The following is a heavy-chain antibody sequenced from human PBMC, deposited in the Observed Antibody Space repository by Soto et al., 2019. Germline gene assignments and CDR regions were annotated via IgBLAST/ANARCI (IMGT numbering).Heavy chain of an antibody. V-gene: IGHV1-69*04. D-gene: IGHD3-3*01. CDR3: ARDPRSRGRFLEWSSMDV. CDR2: IIPILGIA. J-gene: IGHJ6*02. Sequence: SVKVSCKASGGTFSSYTISWVRQAPGQGLEWMGRIIPILGIANYAQKFQGRVTITADKSTSTAYMELSSLRSEDTAVYYCARDPRSRGRFLEWSSMDVWGQGTTVTVSS. CDR1: GGTFSSYT.